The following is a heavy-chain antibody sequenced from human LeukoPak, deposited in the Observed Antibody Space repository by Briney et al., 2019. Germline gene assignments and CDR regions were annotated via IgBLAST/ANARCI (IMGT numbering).Heavy chain of an antibody. D-gene: IGHD4-17*01. Sequence: SETLSLTCTVSGGSISSYYWSWIRQHPGKGLEWIGCIYYSGTTYFHPSLTSRVAISVDTSKNQFSLKLSSVTAADTAVYYCARSGTVTTWNYWGQGTLVTVSS. V-gene: IGHV4-59*06. CDR2: IYYSGTT. CDR1: GGSISSYY. CDR3: ARSGTVTTWNY. J-gene: IGHJ4*02.